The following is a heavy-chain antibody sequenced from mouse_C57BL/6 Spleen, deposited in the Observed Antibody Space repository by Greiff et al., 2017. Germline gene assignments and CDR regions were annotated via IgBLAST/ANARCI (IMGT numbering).Heavy chain of an antibody. Sequence: VQGVESGPGLVAPSHSLSITCTASGYSLTSYAISWVRQPPGKGLEWLGVIRTGGGTNFNSALNSRLNTSNDNSKCQVFLKMNSRQTDDTARYYCAKIYCDYDVFADWGQGTLVTVSA. CDR3: AKIYCDYDVFAD. CDR2: IRTGGGT. CDR1: GYSLTSYA. J-gene: IGHJ3*01. V-gene: IGHV2-9-1*01. D-gene: IGHD2-4*01.